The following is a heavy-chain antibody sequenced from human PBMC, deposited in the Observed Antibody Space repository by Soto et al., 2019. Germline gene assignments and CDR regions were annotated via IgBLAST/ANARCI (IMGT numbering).Heavy chain of an antibody. Sequence: QVQLVESGGGVVQPGRSLRLSCAASGFTFSSYGMHWVRQAPGKGLEWVAVISYDGSNKYYADSVKGRFTISRDNSKNTLYLQMNSLRAEDTAVYYCAKMAGGTTRISWMDVWGQGTTVTVSS. V-gene: IGHV3-30*18. CDR2: ISYDGSNK. CDR3: AKMAGGTTRISWMDV. D-gene: IGHD1-7*01. CDR1: GFTFSSYG. J-gene: IGHJ6*02.